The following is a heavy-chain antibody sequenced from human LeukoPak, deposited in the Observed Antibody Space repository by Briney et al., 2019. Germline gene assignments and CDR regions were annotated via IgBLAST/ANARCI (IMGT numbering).Heavy chain of an antibody. CDR1: GFTFSDHY. CDR3: ATRPGGYSIAWYN. V-gene: IGHV3-72*01. D-gene: IGHD6-19*01. CDR2: SRNKARSYTT. Sequence: HPGGSLRLSCAASGFTFSDHYMDWVRQSPVKGLEWVGRSRNKARSYTTEYAASVKGRFTISRDDPKNSVYLQMNSLKTEDTAVYYCATRPGGYSIAWYNWGQGTLVTVAS. J-gene: IGHJ4*02.